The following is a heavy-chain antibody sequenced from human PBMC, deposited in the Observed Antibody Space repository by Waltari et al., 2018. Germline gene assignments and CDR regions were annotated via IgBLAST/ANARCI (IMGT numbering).Heavy chain of an antibody. V-gene: IGHV3-23*01. Sequence: VQVLESGGGLVQPGGSLRLSCAASGFTFSRYAMPWVRPAPGKGLEWVSAIPGDGGSTYYAESVKGRFTISRDNSKNTVYLQMNSLRAEDTAIYYCAKDRQGVWDYWGQGTLVTVSS. CDR1: GFTFSRYA. CDR3: AKDRQGVWDY. J-gene: IGHJ4*02. D-gene: IGHD2-8*01. CDR2: IPGDGGST.